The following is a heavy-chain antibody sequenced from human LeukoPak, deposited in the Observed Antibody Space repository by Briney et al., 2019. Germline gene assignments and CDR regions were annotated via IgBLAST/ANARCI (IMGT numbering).Heavy chain of an antibody. V-gene: IGHV3-66*01. CDR2: IYSGGST. CDR3: ATYPYCSGGSCYLAIGTFDI. CDR1: GFTVSSNY. Sequence: GGSLRLSCAASGFTVSSNYMSWVRQAPGKGLEGVSVIYSGGSTYYADSVKGRFTISRDNSKNTLYLQMNSLRAEDTAVYYCATYPYCSGGSCYLAIGTFDIWGQGTMVTVSS. J-gene: IGHJ3*02. D-gene: IGHD2-15*01.